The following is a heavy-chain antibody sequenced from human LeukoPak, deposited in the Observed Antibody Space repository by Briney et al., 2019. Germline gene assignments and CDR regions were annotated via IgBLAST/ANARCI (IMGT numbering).Heavy chain of an antibody. CDR3: ARQVYTGNYYGVY. J-gene: IGHJ1*01. Sequence: TPSETVTLTCTVSGGSISSSSYYWGWIRQSPGKGLEWIGGIYYSGNTYCNPSLESRVSISVDTSRNQFSLKLSSVTAADTAVYYCARQVYTGNYYGVYWGEVTRVSVSS. V-gene: IGHV4-39*01. CDR2: IYYSGNT. D-gene: IGHD1-26*01. CDR1: GGSISSSSYY.